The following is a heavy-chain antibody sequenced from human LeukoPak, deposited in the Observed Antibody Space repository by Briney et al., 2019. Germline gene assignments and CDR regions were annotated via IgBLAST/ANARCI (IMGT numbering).Heavy chain of an antibody. J-gene: IGHJ4*02. V-gene: IGHV4-59*08. CDR2: ISYSGST. Sequence: SETLSFTCTVSGGSISSYYWSWIRQPPGKGLEWIGCISYSGSTYYNPSLKSRVTISVDTSKNQFSLKLSSVTAADTAVYYCARRTAWDQWGEGYFDYWGQGTLVTVSS. D-gene: IGHD1-26*01. CDR1: GGSISSYY. CDR3: ARRTAWDQWGEGYFDY.